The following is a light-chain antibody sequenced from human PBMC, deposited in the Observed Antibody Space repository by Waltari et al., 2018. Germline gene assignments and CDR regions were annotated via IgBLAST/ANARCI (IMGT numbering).Light chain of an antibody. J-gene: IGLJ3*02. CDR1: ATDVGSYNY. Sequence: QSALTQPASVSGSPRQSITIPSTGPATDVGSYNYSSWYQQQPGKAPKLIIFDASSRPSGISNRVSGSKFGSTASLTISAVQPEDEADYYCCSFASSSTWVFGGGTKLTVL. CDR2: DAS. CDR3: CSFASSSTWV. V-gene: IGLV2-14*03.